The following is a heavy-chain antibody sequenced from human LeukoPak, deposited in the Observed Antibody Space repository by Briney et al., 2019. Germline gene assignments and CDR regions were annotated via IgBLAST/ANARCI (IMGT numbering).Heavy chain of an antibody. CDR2: IYHSGST. D-gene: IGHD2-2*01. J-gene: IGHJ4*02. CDR3: ASLGTPAATSGDY. Sequence: SETLSLTCAVSGGSISSSNWWSWVRQPPGKGLEWIGEIYHSGSTNYNPSLKSRVTISVDKSKNQFSLKLSSVTAADTAVYYCASLGTPAATSGDYWGQGTLVTVSS. V-gene: IGHV4-4*02. CDR1: GGSISSSNW.